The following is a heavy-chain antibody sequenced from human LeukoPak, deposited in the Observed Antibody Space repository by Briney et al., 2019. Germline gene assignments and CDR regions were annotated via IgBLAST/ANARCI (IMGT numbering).Heavy chain of an antibody. CDR1: GFTFSSYG. J-gene: IGHJ4*02. CDR2: ISYDGSNK. Sequence: GGSLRLSCAASGFTFSSYGMHWVRQAPGKGLEWVAVISYDGSNKYYADSVKGRFTISRDNSKNTLYLQMSSLRPEDTAVYYCARVSRRLELGVDYWGQGTQVTVSS. V-gene: IGHV3-30*03. CDR3: ARVSRRLELGVDY. D-gene: IGHD5-24*01.